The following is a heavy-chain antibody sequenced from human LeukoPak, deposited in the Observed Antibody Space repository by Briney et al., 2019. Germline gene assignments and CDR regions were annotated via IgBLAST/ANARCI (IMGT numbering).Heavy chain of an antibody. CDR1: GYTFTSYY. J-gene: IGHJ4*02. CDR3: ARDGATMIVVAYFDY. Sequence: ASVKVSCKASGYTFTSYYMHWVRQAPGQGLEWTGIINPSGGSTSYAQKFQGRVTMTRDTSTSTVYMELSSLRSEDTAVYYCARDGATMIVVAYFDYWGQGTLVTVSS. V-gene: IGHV1-46*01. CDR2: INPSGGST. D-gene: IGHD3-22*01.